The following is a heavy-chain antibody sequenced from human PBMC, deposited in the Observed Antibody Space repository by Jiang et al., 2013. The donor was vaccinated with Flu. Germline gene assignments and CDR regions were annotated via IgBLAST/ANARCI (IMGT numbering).Heavy chain of an antibody. J-gene: IGHJ4*02. CDR1: GYSINSGYY. V-gene: IGHV4-38-2*01. CDR2: IYHSGST. Sequence: GPGLVKPSETLSLTCGVSGYSINSGYYWGWIRQPPGKGLEWIGNIYHSGSTYYNPSLKSRVTISIDTSKNQFSLKLSSVTAADTAVYYCTRGPAAYYFDYWGQGTLVTVSS. CDR3: TRGPAAYYFDY.